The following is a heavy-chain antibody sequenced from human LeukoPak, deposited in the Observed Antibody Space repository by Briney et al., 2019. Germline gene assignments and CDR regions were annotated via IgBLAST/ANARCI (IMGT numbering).Heavy chain of an antibody. CDR1: GFTFSSYA. V-gene: IGHV3-23*01. Sequence: GGSLRLSCAASGFTFSSYAMSWVRQAPGKGLEWVSAISGSGGSTYYADSVKGRFTISRDNSKNTLYLQMNSLRAEDTAVYYCAPSPSSLAAAGPNWVDPWGQGTLVTVSS. CDR2: ISGSGGST. D-gene: IGHD6-13*01. J-gene: IGHJ5*02. CDR3: APSPSSLAAAGPNWVDP.